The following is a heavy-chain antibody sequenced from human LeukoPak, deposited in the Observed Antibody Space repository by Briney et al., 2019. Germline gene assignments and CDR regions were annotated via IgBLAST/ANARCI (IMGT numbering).Heavy chain of an antibody. CDR3: ARLALRTIDY. Sequence: GGSLRLSCVASGFTFSHYSMNWVRQAPGKGLEWVSSISSSSSYIYYADSVKGRFTISRDNAKNSLYLQMNSLRAEDTAVYYCARLALRTIDYWGQGTLVTVSS. D-gene: IGHD3-16*01. V-gene: IGHV3-21*01. CDR1: GFTFSHYS. J-gene: IGHJ4*02. CDR2: ISSSSSYI.